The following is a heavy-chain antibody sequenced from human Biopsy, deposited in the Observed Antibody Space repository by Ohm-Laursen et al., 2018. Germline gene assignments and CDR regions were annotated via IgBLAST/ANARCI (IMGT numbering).Heavy chain of an antibody. V-gene: IGHV4-4*07. CDR2: IYPGGST. J-gene: IGHJ5*02. D-gene: IGHD3-22*01. Sequence: GTLSLTCYVSGGDINNYYWSWIRQPAGKGLEWIGRIYPGGSTNYNPSLKSRVTMSVDTSKKQLSLRLRSVTAADTAVYYCARGDYFDSNGYFWFDPWGQGTLVTVSS. CDR3: ARGDYFDSNGYFWFDP. CDR1: GGDINNYY.